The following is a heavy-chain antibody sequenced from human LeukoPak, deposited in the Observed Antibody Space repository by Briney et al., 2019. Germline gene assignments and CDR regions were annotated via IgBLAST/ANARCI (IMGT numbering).Heavy chain of an antibody. J-gene: IGHJ4*02. D-gene: IGHD1-26*01. V-gene: IGHV4-59*01. CDR1: GGFISSYY. Sequence: SETLSFTWTVSGGFISSYYWSWLRQPPGKRLEWIGYIYYSGSTNYNPSLKSRVTISVDTSKNQFSLKLSSVTAADTAVYYCAKWELTGGIDYWGQGTLVTVSS. CDR3: AKWELTGGIDY. CDR2: IYYSGST.